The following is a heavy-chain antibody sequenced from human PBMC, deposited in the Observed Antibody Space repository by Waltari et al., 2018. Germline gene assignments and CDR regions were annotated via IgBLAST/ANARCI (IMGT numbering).Heavy chain of an antibody. Sequence: QVQLQQWGAGLLKPSETLSLTCAVYGGSFSGYYWSWIRQPPGKGLEWIGEINHGGSTNDNPTLKSRVTISVDTTKNRFSLKLSFVTAADTAVYYCASIMTTVTTWHWYFDLWGRGTLVTVSS. CDR1: GGSFSGYY. J-gene: IGHJ2*01. V-gene: IGHV4-34*01. D-gene: IGHD4-4*01. CDR2: INHGGST. CDR3: ASIMTTVTTWHWYFDL.